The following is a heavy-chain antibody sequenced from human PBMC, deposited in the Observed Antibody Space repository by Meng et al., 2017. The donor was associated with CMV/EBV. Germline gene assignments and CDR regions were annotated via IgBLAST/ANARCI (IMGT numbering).Heavy chain of an antibody. Sequence: QVQVVPAGAEVKKPGASVKVSCKASGYTFTGYYMHWVRQAPGQGLEWMGWINPNSGGTNYAQKFQGRVTMTRDTSISTAYMELSRLRSDDTAVYYCARDGSSSATDLIDYWGQGTLVTVSS. D-gene: IGHD6-6*01. CDR1: GYTFTGYY. V-gene: IGHV1-2*02. CDR2: INPNSGGT. J-gene: IGHJ4*02. CDR3: ARDGSSSATDLIDY.